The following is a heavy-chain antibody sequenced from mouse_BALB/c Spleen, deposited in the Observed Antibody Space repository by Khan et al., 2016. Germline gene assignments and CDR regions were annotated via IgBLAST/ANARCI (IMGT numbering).Heavy chain of an antibody. V-gene: IGHV1-66*01. CDR1: GYSFTSDY. Sequence: QVRLQQSGPELVKPGASVKMPCKASGYSFTSDYIHWVKQRPGQGLEWIGWIFPGSGITRYNEKFKGKATLTADTSSSTVSMQFSSLTSEDSAVYLCARGPYAYDWYFDVWGAGTTVTVSS. D-gene: IGHD2-2*01. J-gene: IGHJ1*01. CDR2: IFPGSGIT. CDR3: ARGPYAYDWYFDV.